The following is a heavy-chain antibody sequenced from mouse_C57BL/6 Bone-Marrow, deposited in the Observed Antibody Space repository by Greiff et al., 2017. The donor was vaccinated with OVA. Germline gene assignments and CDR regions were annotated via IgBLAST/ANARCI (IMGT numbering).Heavy chain of an antibody. V-gene: IGHV5-12*01. D-gene: IGHD2-12*01. J-gene: IGHJ4*01. CDR3: AREGYYSSSYAMAY. Sequence: EVQGVESGGGLVQPGGSLKLSCAASGFTFSDYYMYWVRQTPEKRLEWVAYISNGGGSTYYPDTVKGRFTISIDNAKNTLYLHMSRLKSEDTAMYYCAREGYYSSSYAMAYWGQGTSVTVSS. CDR1: GFTFSDYY. CDR2: ISNGGGST.